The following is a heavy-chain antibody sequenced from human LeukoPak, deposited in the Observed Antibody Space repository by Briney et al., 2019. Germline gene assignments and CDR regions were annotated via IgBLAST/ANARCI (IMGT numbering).Heavy chain of an antibody. CDR1: GYTFTSNY. V-gene: IGHV1-46*01. Sequence: ASVKVSCKASGYTFTSNYIHWVRQAPGQGLEWMGMIYPRDGSTSYAQKFQGRDTVTRDTSTSTVHMELSGLRSEDTAVYYCARDQEGFDYWGQGTLVTVSS. J-gene: IGHJ4*02. CDR3: ARDQEGFDY. CDR2: IYPRDGST.